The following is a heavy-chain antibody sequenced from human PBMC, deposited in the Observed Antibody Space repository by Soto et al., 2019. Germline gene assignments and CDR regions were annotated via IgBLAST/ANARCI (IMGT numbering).Heavy chain of an antibody. J-gene: IGHJ5*02. CDR3: ARESKYDTSGYPPWFAP. CDR1: VASISSGGYY. D-gene: IGHD3-22*01. Sequence: QVQLQEPGPGLVKPSQTLSLTCTVSVASISSGGYYWSWIRQHPGEGLEWIGYIYYSGSTSDNPSLKSRGTISVDTSTNQFPMKLSSVTDADTAVYYCARESKYDTSGYPPWFAPWGQGTLVTVSS. CDR2: IYYSGST. V-gene: IGHV4-31*03.